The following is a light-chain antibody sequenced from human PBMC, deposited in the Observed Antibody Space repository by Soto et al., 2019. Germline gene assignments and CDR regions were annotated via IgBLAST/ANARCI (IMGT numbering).Light chain of an antibody. Sequence: DIQMTQSPSSLSASAGDRVTITCRASQGISSHLNWYQQKPGKAPKLLIYGASSLQSGVPSRFSGSGSGTDFTLTINSLQPEDFAIYYCQQAYSTPQTFGQGTKVEIK. V-gene: IGKV1-39*01. CDR2: GAS. J-gene: IGKJ1*01. CDR1: QGISSH. CDR3: QQAYSTPQT.